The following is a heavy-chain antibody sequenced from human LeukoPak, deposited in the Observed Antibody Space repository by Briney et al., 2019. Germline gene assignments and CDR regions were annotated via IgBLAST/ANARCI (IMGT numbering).Heavy chain of an antibody. CDR1: GYTFGTYW. D-gene: IGHD3-9*01. CDR3: ASARDGNFYWDY. V-gene: IGHV5-51*01. Sequence: GESLKISCQLSGYTFGTYWIGWVRQMPGKGLEWMGIIHLRDSLTYYSPSWQGQVIVSDDKSISTAYLQWNSLTASDSGIYYCASARDGNFYWDYWAQGTLVTVAS. CDR2: IHLRDSLT. J-gene: IGHJ4*02.